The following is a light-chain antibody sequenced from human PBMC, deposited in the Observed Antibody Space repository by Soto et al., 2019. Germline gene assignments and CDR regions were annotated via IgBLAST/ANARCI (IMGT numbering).Light chain of an antibody. Sequence: QSVLTQPASVSGSPGQSITISCTGTSSDVGTYNHVSWYQQHSGKAPKLMIYEVSNRPSGVSNRFSGSKSGNTASLTISGLQAEDEANYYCSAYTSSLTLYVFGSGTKLTVL. CDR1: SSDVGTYNH. V-gene: IGLV2-14*01. CDR2: EVS. CDR3: SAYTSSLTLYV. J-gene: IGLJ1*01.